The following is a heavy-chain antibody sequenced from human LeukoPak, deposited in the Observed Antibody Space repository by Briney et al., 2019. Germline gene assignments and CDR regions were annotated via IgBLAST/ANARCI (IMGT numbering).Heavy chain of an antibody. CDR2: IRYDGSNK. CDR1: GFTFSSYG. V-gene: IGHV3-30*02. D-gene: IGHD1-26*01. Sequence: AGGSLRLSCAASGFTFSSYGMHWVRQAPGKGLDCVAFIRYDGSNKYYADSVKGRFTISRDNSKNTLYLQMNSLRAEDTAVYYCAKDRGYSGSYLDYWGQGTLVTVSS. J-gene: IGHJ4*02. CDR3: AKDRGYSGSYLDY.